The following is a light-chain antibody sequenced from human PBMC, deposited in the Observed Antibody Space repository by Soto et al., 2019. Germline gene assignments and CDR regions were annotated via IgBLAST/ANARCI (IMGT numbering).Light chain of an antibody. J-gene: IGKJ5*01. CDR3: QQYNNWPPN. V-gene: IGKV3-15*01. CDR2: DAS. CDR1: ESVGRH. Sequence: TNNPSTVSVAPGERTSLSWRASESVGRHLAWYHQKPGQAPKLLIFDASTRATGVPARFSGSGSGTEFTLTVSSLQSEDLAVYFCQQYNNWPPNFGQGTRLEIK.